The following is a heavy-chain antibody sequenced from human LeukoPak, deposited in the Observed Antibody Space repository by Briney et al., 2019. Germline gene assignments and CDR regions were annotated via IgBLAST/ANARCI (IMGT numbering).Heavy chain of an antibody. CDR2: IIPIFGTA. D-gene: IGHD2-2*02. Sequence: SVKVSCKASGGTLSSYAISWVRQAPGQGLEWMGGIIPIFGTANYAQKFQGRVTITADESTSTAYMELSSLRSEDTAVYYCASTRHQLLYSPFDYWGQGTLVTVSS. J-gene: IGHJ4*02. V-gene: IGHV1-69*13. CDR3: ASTRHQLLYSPFDY. CDR1: GGTLSSYA.